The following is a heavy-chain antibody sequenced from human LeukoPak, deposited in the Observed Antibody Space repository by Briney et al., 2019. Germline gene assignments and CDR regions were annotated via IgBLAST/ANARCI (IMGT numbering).Heavy chain of an antibody. V-gene: IGHV4-59*08. J-gene: IGHJ4*02. CDR1: GDSISSYY. D-gene: IGHD6-6*01. Sequence: SETLSLTCTVSGDSISSYYWSWIRQPPGKGLEWIGYIHYSGSTKYNPSLKSRVIMSIDTSKNQFSLKLSSVTAADTAVYYCARSEYSMSSGVDYWGQGTLVTVSS. CDR2: IHYSGST. CDR3: ARSEYSMSSGVDY.